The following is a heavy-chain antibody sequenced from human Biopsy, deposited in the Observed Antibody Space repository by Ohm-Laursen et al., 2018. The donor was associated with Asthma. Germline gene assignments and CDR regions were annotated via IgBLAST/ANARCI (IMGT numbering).Heavy chain of an antibody. CDR3: ARAASTTVFWSGYSHNWFDP. Sequence: GTLSLTCAVYGGSFSAYYRSWIRQPPGKGLGWIAEINHSGSTNYNPSLKSRVTMSVDTSKNQLFLNLSSVTAADTAVYYCARAASTTVFWSGYSHNWFDPWGQGTLVTVSS. V-gene: IGHV4-34*01. CDR2: INHSGST. D-gene: IGHD3-3*01. CDR1: GGSFSAYY. J-gene: IGHJ5*02.